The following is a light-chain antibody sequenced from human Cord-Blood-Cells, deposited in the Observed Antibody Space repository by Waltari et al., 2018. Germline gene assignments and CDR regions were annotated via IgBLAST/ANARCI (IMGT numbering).Light chain of an antibody. CDR2: AAS. V-gene: IGKV1-39*01. Sequence: DIQMTQSPSSLSASVGDRVTITCRASQSISSYLNWYQQKPGKAPKLVIYAASSLQSGVPSRFSGSGSGTDFTLTISSLQPEDFATYYCRQSYSTPFTFGPGTKVDIK. J-gene: IGKJ3*01. CDR3: RQSYSTPFT. CDR1: QSISSY.